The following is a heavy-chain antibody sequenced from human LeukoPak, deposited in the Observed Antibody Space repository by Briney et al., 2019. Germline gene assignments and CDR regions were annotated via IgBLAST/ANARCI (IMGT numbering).Heavy chain of an antibody. J-gene: IGHJ4*02. CDR3: ARGDYGGTLVRDY. CDR1: GYTFTSYA. D-gene: IGHD4-23*01. CDR2: IIPIFGTA. V-gene: IGHV1-69*13. Sequence: SVKVSCKASGYTFTSYAISWVRQAPGQGLEWMGGIIPIFGTANYAQKFQGRVTITADESTSTAYMELSSLRSEDTAVYYCARGDYGGTLVRDYWGQGTLVTVSS.